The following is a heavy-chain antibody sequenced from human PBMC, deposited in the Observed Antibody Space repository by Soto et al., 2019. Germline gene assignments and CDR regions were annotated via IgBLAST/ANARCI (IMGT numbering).Heavy chain of an antibody. V-gene: IGHV3-21*01. CDR1: GFTFSSYS. CDR2: ISSSSSYI. D-gene: IGHD3-9*01. J-gene: IGHJ4*02. Sequence: GGSLRLSCAASGFTFSSYSMNWVRQAPGKGLEWVSSISSSSSYIYYADSVKGRFTISRDNAKNSLYLQMNSLRAEDTAVYYCARNLLTGYSNDYWGQGTLVTVSS. CDR3: ARNLLTGYSNDY.